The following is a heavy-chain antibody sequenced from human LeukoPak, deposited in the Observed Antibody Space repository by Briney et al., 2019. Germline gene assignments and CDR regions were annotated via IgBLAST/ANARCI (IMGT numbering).Heavy chain of an antibody. Sequence: GGSLRLSCEASGFTFSSYAMSWVRQAPGKGLEWVSGISGSGGSTYYADSVKGRFTISRDNSKNTLYLQMNSLRAEDTAVHYCAKGIAGSRPPSDYWGQGTLVTVSS. J-gene: IGHJ4*02. CDR1: GFTFSSYA. CDR2: ISGSGGST. V-gene: IGHV3-23*01. CDR3: AKGIAGSRPPSDY.